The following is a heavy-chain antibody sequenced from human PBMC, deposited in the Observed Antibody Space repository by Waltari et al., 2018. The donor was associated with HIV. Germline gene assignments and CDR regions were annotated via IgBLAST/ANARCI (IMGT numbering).Heavy chain of an antibody. CDR3: ARPLPYCSTSSCPYFDP. D-gene: IGHD2-2*01. V-gene: IGHV1-2*02. CDR2: INPNRGAT. CDR1: GYTFTGYY. J-gene: IGHJ5*02. Sequence: QVQLVQSGAEVKKPGASVKVSCKASGYTFTGYYMHWVRQAPGQGLEWMGWINPNRGATNYAQKFQGRVTMTRDTSISTAYMELNSLRSHDTAGYYCARPLPYCSTSSCPYFDPWGQGTLVTVSS.